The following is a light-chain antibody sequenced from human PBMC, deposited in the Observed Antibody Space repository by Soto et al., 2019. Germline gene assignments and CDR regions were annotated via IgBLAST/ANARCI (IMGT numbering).Light chain of an antibody. Sequence: EILMTQSPATLSVSPGERVTLSCRASQTISSNLAWYQQKPGQAPRLLIYGSSIRATGISARFSGSGSGTEFTLTISSLQSEELAVYYCQQYKNWPRAFGQGTKV. CDR2: GSS. J-gene: IGKJ1*01. V-gene: IGKV3-15*01. CDR3: QQYKNWPRA. CDR1: QTISSN.